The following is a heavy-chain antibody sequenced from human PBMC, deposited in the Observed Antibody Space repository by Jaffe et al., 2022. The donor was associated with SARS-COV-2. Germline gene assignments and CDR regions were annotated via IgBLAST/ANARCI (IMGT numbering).Heavy chain of an antibody. Sequence: VQLVQSGAEVKKPGASVKVSCKASGYTFTSYSMHWVRQAPGQRPEWMGWLNSGNGNTKYSQRFQGRVAFTTDTSASTGYMELRSLTSEDTAVYYCARDDPHFWSGNYRPSVDYWGQGTLVTVSS. V-gene: IGHV1-3*04. CDR2: LNSGNGNT. D-gene: IGHD3-3*02. CDR3: ARDDPHFWSGNYRPSVDY. CDR1: GYTFTSYS. J-gene: IGHJ4*02.